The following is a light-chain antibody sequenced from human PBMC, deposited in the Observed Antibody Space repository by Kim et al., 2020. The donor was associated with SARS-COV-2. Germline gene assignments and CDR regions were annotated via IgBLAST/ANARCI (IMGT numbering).Light chain of an antibody. Sequence: LPPGERATLSSRASQSVSSNLAWYRQIPGQAPRLLIYGGSTRATGIPARFSGSGSGTEFTLAISSLQSEDFAVYYCQQYDNWPQTFGQGTKVDIK. J-gene: IGKJ1*01. CDR1: QSVSSN. CDR2: GGS. V-gene: IGKV3-15*01. CDR3: QQYDNWPQT.